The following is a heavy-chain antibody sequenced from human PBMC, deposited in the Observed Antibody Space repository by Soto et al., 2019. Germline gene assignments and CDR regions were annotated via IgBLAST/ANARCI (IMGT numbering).Heavy chain of an antibody. CDR1: GYTFTNSG. Sequence: QVQLVQSGAEVKKPGASVKVSCKASGYTFTNSGFSWVRQAPGQGLAWVGGIRANNGETHYAQKLPGRVTMTTDISTSTAFMELRSLTSDDTAVYYCARYLGYSDFDAHYWGQGTLITVS. CDR3: ARYLGYSDFDAHY. V-gene: IGHV1-18*01. CDR2: IRANNGET. D-gene: IGHD4-17*01. J-gene: IGHJ4*02.